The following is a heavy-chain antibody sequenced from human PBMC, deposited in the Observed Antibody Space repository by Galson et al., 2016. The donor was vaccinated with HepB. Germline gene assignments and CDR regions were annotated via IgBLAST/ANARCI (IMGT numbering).Heavy chain of an antibody. J-gene: IGHJ6*03. CDR3: ARAPIWFGAYCYMDI. CDR2: ISAYNGNT. D-gene: IGHD3-10*01. CDR1: GHTFTNYG. V-gene: IGHV1-18*04. Sequence: SVKVSCKASGHTFTNYGISWVRQAPGQGLEWMGWISAYNGNTNYAQKFQGRVTMTTDASTTTAYMDLRSLRSDDTAVYYCARAPIWFGAYCYMDIWGKGTTVTVSS.